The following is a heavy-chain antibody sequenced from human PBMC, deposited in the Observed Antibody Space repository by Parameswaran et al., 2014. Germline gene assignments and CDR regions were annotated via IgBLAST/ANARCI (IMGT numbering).Heavy chain of an antibody. J-gene: IGHJ5*02. Sequence: VRQMPGKGLEWVAVISYDGSNKYYADSVKGRFTISRDNSKNTLYLQMNSLRAEDTAVYYCARDRHGSSSSWHPMEPWGQGTLVTVSS. CDR2: ISYDGSNK. CDR3: ARDRHGSSSSWHPMEP. D-gene: IGHD6-13*01. V-gene: IGHV3-30-3*01.